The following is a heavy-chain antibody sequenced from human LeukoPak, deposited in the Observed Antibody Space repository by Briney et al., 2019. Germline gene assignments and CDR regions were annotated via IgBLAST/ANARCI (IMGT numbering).Heavy chain of an antibody. D-gene: IGHD1-14*01. CDR2: IYYSGST. Sequence: PSETLSLTCTVSGGSISSSSYYWGWIRQPPGKGLERIGSIYYSGSTYYNPSLKSRVTISVDTSKNQFSLKLSSVTAADTAVYYCARDGYYRVNWFDPWGQGTLVTVSS. CDR1: GGSISSSSYY. CDR3: ARDGYYRVNWFDP. J-gene: IGHJ5*02. V-gene: IGHV4-39*07.